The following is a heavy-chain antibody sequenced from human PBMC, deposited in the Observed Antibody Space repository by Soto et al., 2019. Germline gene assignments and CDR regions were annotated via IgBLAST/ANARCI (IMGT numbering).Heavy chain of an antibody. CDR1: GLTLSRYW. V-gene: IGHV3-74*01. CDR2: INSDGGTT. CDR3: LAGETNYFDF. Sequence: EVQLVESGGGLVQPGGSLRLSCAGSGLTLSRYWMHWVRQGPGKGLVWVSRINSDGGTTTYADSVKGRFTISRDNAKNTVDLPMNSLRAEDTAVYYCLAGETNYFDFWGQGTLVTVSS. J-gene: IGHJ4*02. D-gene: IGHD3-10*01.